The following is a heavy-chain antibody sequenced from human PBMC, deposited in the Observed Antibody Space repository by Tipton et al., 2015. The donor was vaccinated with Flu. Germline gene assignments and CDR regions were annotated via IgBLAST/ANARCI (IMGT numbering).Heavy chain of an antibody. D-gene: IGHD3-10*01. CDR1: GFTFDDYA. CDR2: ISWNSGSI. CDR3: VKDLGGLRTPIMVRGVMSYHYGLDV. J-gene: IGHJ6*02. Sequence: SLRLSCVASGFTFDDYAMHWVRQAPGKGLEWVSSISWNSGSIGYADSVKGRFTISRDNGENSLYLKMNSLKIEDTALYYCVKDLGGLRTPIMVRGVMSYHYGLDVWGQGTPVTVSS. V-gene: IGHV3-9*01.